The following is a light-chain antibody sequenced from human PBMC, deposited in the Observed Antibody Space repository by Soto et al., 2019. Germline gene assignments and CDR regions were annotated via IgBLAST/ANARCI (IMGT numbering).Light chain of an antibody. CDR3: QQYNNWPPIT. J-gene: IGKJ5*01. V-gene: IGKV3-15*01. Sequence: VFRSSPGTLSLSQGERATLSCRAIQSVITNYLVWYQQKPGQAPRLLFYGASTRATDIPPRFSVSGSGTEFTLTISSLQSEDFAVYYCQQYNNWPPITFGQGTRLEI. CDR1: QSVITN. CDR2: GAS.